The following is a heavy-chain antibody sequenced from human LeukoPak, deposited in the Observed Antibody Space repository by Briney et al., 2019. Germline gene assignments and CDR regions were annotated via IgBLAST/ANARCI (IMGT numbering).Heavy chain of an antibody. CDR1: RFTFSSYS. V-gene: IGHV3-48*01. D-gene: IGHD4-11*01. CDR3: ARVGRATVTAFSDY. CDR2: VSGSSATI. Sequence: GGSLRLSCAASRFTFSSYSMNWVRQAPGKGLEWVSYVSGSSATIYYADSVKGRFTISRDNAKNSLYLQMNSLRAEDTAVYYCARVGRATVTAFSDYWGQGTLVTVSS. J-gene: IGHJ4*02.